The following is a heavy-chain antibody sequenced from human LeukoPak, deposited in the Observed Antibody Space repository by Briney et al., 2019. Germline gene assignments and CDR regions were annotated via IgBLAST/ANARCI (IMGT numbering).Heavy chain of an antibody. D-gene: IGHD3-22*01. CDR1: GGSISSGGYY. V-gene: IGHV4-61*08. J-gene: IGHJ4*02. CDR3: ARRSSGYPYYFDY. Sequence: SETLSLTCTVSGGSISSGGYYWSWMRQPPGKGLEWIGYIYYSGSTNYNPSLKSRVTISVDTSKNQFSLKLSSVTAADTAVYYCARRSSGYPYYFDYWGQGTLVTVSS. CDR2: IYYSGST.